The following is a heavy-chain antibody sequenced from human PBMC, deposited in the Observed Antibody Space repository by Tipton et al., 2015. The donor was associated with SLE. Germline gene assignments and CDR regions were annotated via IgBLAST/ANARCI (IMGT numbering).Heavy chain of an antibody. V-gene: IGHV4-34*01. CDR3: ARPRGFYSSSSGAFDI. D-gene: IGHD6-6*01. Sequence: TLSLTCAVYGGSFSGYYWSWIRQPPGKGLEWIGEINHSGSTNYNPSLKSRVTISVDTSKNQFSLKLSSVTAADTAVNYCARPRGFYSSSSGAFDIWGQGTMVTVSS. J-gene: IGHJ3*02. CDR2: INHSGST. CDR1: GGSFSGYY.